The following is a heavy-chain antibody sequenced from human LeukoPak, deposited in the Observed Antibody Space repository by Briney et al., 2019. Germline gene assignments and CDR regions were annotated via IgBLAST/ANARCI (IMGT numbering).Heavy chain of an antibody. CDR1: GGSVSSGSYY. Sequence: PSETLSLTCTVSGGSVSSGSYYWSWIRQPPGKGLEWIGYIYYSGSTNYNPSLKSRVTISVDTSKNQFSLKLSSVTAADTAVYYCARGGIAARGAFDYWGQGTLVTVSS. V-gene: IGHV4-61*01. D-gene: IGHD6-6*01. J-gene: IGHJ4*02. CDR3: ARGGIAARGAFDY. CDR2: IYYSGST.